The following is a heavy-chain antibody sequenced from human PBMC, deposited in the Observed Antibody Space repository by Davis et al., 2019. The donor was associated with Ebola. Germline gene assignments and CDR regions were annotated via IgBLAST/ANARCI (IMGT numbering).Heavy chain of an antibody. J-gene: IGHJ4*02. CDR1: GYTFTGYY. D-gene: IGHD1-26*01. CDR3: ARDSGSYPDYFDY. V-gene: IGHV1-2*06. CDR2: INPNSGGT. Sequence: AASVKVSCKASGYTFTGYYMHWVRQAPGQGLEWMGRINPNSGGTNYAQKFQGRVTMTRDTSISTAYMELSSLRSEDTAVYYCARDSGSYPDYFDYWGQGTLVTVSS.